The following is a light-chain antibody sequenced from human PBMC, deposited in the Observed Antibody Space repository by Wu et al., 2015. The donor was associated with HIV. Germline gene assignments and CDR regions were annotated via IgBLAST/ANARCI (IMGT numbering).Light chain of an antibody. CDR1: QSISSW. J-gene: IGKJ5*01. CDR3: QQRNNWPLIT. Sequence: DIQMTQSPSTLSASVGDRVTITCRASQSISSWLAWYQQKPGKAPKLLIYKASSLESGVPSRFSGSGSGTDFTLTISRLEPEDFAVYYCQQRNNWPLITFGQGTRLEI. V-gene: IGKV1-5*03. CDR2: KAS.